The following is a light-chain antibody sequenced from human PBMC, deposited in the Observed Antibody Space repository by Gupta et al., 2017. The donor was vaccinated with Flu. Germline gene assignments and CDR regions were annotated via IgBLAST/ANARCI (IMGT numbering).Light chain of an antibody. Sequence: SPGTLSVSPGEGATLSCRASQSVGSHLAWYQQKIGQAPRLLTYGASTRATGISARFSGSGSETEFTLTISGRQSEDFAIYYCQQYKNWPAITFGQGTRLEIK. CDR2: GAS. V-gene: IGKV3-15*01. CDR3: QQYKNWPAIT. CDR1: QSVGSH. J-gene: IGKJ5*01.